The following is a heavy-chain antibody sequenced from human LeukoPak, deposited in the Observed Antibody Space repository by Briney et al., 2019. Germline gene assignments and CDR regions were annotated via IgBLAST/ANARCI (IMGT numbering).Heavy chain of an antibody. CDR3: ASGSYGSEYWYYFDY. CDR2: ISYDGSNA. V-gene: IGHV3-30*19. CDR1: GFTFSSYG. D-gene: IGHD3-10*01. J-gene: IGHJ4*02. Sequence: GGSLRLSCAASGFTFSSYGMHWVRQVPGKGPEWVAFISYDGSNAHSADSVQGRFTISRDNSKNTLYLQMNSLRVDDTAVYYCASGSYGSEYWYYFDYWGLGTLVTVSS.